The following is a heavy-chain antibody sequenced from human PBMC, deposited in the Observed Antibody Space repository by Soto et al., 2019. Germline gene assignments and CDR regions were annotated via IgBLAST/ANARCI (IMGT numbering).Heavy chain of an antibody. D-gene: IGHD3-22*01. CDR1: GFIFNDYH. CDR3: AKAYYYDSSGPFDY. Sequence: PGGSLRLSCAASGFIFNDYHMSWIRQAPGKGLEWVAYISNSGNNVYYADSVKGRFTIPRDNSKNSLYLQMNSLRTEDTALYYCAKAYYYDSSGPFDYWGQGTLVTLSS. V-gene: IGHV3-11*01. J-gene: IGHJ4*02. CDR2: ISNSGNNV.